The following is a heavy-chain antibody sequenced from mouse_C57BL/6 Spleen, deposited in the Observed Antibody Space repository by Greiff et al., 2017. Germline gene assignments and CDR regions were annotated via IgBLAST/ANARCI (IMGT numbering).Heavy chain of an antibody. Sequence: EVKLVESGGDLVKPGGSLKLSCAASGFTFSSYGMSWVRQTPDKRLEWVATISSGGSYTYYPDSVKGRFTISRDNAKNTLYLQMSSLKSEDTAMYYCARQELTYYFDYWGQGTTLTVSS. CDR2: ISSGGSYT. J-gene: IGHJ2*01. D-gene: IGHD4-1*01. CDR1: GFTFSSYG. V-gene: IGHV5-6*01. CDR3: ARQELTYYFDY.